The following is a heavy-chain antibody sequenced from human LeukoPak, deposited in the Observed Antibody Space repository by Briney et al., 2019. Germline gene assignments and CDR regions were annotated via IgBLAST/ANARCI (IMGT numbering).Heavy chain of an antibody. D-gene: IGHD3-10*01. Sequence: SVKVSCKASGYTFTGYYIHWVRQAPGQGLEWMGGIIPIFGTANYAQKFQGRVTITTDESTSTAYMELSSLRSEDTAVYYCAREGRPAGFYYGSGSYVWDYWGQGTLVTVSS. J-gene: IGHJ4*02. V-gene: IGHV1-69*05. CDR2: IIPIFGTA. CDR1: GYTFTGYY. CDR3: AREGRPAGFYYGSGSYVWDY.